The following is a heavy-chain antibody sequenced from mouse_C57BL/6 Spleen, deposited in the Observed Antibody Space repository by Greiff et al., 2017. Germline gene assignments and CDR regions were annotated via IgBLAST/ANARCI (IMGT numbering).Heavy chain of an antibody. V-gene: IGHV1-64*01. CDR2: IHPNSGST. J-gene: IGHJ2*01. D-gene: IGHD3-2*02. CDR3: AENSSGYYFDY. CDR1: GYTFTSYW. Sequence: QVQLQQPGAELVKPGASVKLSCKASGYTFTSYWMHWVKQRPGQGLEWIGMIHPNSGSTNYNEKFKSKATLTVDKSSSTAYMQLSSLTSEDSAVYYCAENSSGYYFDYWGQGTTLTVSS.